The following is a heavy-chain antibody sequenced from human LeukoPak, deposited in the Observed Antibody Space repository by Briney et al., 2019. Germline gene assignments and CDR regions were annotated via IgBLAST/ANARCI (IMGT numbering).Heavy chain of an antibody. CDR1: GFTFSSYA. Sequence: TGGSLRLSCAASGFTFSSYAMSWVRQAPGKGLEWVSAISGSGGSTYNADSVKGRFTISRDNSKNTLYLQMNSLRAEDTAVYYCAKARTIVVARGAFDIWGQGTMVTVSS. CDR3: AKARTIVVARGAFDI. D-gene: IGHD3-22*01. CDR2: ISGSGGST. J-gene: IGHJ3*02. V-gene: IGHV3-23*01.